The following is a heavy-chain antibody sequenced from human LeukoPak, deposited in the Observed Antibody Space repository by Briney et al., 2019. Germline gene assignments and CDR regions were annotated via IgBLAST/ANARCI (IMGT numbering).Heavy chain of an antibody. CDR3: ARGPASGSNFAWFDP. Sequence: SETLSLTCAVYGGSLSNYYWSWIRQPPGKGLEWVGEINHSGSTKYKPSLKSRVTISVDMSKNQFSLELSSVTAADTAVYYCARGPASGSNFAWFDPWGQGTLVTVSS. CDR1: GGSLSNYY. J-gene: IGHJ5*02. D-gene: IGHD3-10*01. CDR2: INHSGST. V-gene: IGHV4-34*01.